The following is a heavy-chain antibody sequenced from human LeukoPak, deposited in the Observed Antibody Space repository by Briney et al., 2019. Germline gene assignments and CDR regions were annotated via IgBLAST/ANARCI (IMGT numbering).Heavy chain of an antibody. V-gene: IGHV3-23*01. J-gene: IGHJ4*02. CDR1: GFTFSSYA. Sequence: GGSLRLSCAASGFTFSSYAMSWVRQAPGKGLEWVSAISGSGGSTYYADSVKGWFTISRDNSKNTLYLQMNSLRAEDTAVYYCAKTPIFGVVIIGYYFDYWGQGTLVTVSS. CDR2: ISGSGGST. D-gene: IGHD3-3*01. CDR3: AKTPIFGVVIIGYYFDY.